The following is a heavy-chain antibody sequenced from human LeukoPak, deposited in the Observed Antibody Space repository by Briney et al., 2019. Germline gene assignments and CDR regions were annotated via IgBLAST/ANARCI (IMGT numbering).Heavy chain of an antibody. J-gene: IGHJ4*02. CDR3: ARGLYSSSWSPIDY. CDR1: GYTFTSYD. CDR2: MNPNSGNT. V-gene: IGHV1-8*03. Sequence: ASVKVSCKASGYTFTSYDINWVRQATGQGLEWMGWMNPNSGNTGYAQKFQGRVTITRNTSISTAYMELSSLRSEDMAVYYCARGLYSSSWSPIDYWGQGTLVTVSS. D-gene: IGHD6-13*01.